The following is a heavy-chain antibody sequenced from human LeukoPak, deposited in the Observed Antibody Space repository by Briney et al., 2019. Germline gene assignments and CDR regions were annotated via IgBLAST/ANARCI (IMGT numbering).Heavy chain of an antibody. CDR2: ISALNGNT. Sequence: ASVKVSCKASGYTFNYYGISWVRQAPGQGLEWVGWISALNGNTHYAEKLQDRVTMTTDTSTSTAYMELRSLRPDDTAVYYCARDLYCSSTSCYSPNTYYYYYYMDVWGKGTTVTVSS. CDR1: GYTFNYYG. CDR3: ARDLYCSSTSCYSPNTYYYYYYMDV. D-gene: IGHD2-2*02. J-gene: IGHJ6*03. V-gene: IGHV1-18*01.